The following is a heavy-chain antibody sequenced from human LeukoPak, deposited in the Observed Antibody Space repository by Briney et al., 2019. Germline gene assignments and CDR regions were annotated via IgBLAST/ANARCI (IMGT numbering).Heavy chain of an antibody. CDR2: INHSGST. J-gene: IGHJ5*02. CDR3: ARGHATYYDSWSGYSNWFDP. Sequence: SETLSLTCAVYSGSFSNYYWSWVRQPPGKGLEWIGEINHSGSTNYNPSLKSRVTISVDTSKKQFSLKVNCVAAAATAVYYCARGHATYYDSWSGYSNWFDPWGQGTLVTVSS. V-gene: IGHV4-34*01. CDR1: SGSFSNYY. D-gene: IGHD3-3*01.